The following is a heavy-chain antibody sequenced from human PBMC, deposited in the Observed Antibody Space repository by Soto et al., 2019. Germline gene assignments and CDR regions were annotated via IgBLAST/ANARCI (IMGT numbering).Heavy chain of an antibody. CDR1: GGSISSGSHY. Sequence: SETLSLTCLVSGGSISSGSHYWNWIRQTPGRGPEWMGYIYYNGNTNYNPSIKSRLTISVDTSKNQFSLKLTSVTAADTAVYYCARYSGSGYARIMDVWGQGTTVTVSS. D-gene: IGHD5-12*01. CDR3: ARYSGSGYARIMDV. CDR2: IYYNGNT. V-gene: IGHV4-61*01. J-gene: IGHJ6*02.